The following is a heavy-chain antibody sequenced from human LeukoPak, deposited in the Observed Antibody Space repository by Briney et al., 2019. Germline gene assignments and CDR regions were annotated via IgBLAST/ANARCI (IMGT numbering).Heavy chain of an antibody. CDR3: AKDRDQYQPIDY. CDR2: INPNSGGT. J-gene: IGHJ4*02. Sequence: ASVKVSCKASGYTFTGYYMHWVRQAPGQGLEWMGRINPNSGGTNYAQKFQGRVTMTRDTSISTAYMELSRLRSDDTAVYYCAKDRDQYQPIDYWGQGTLVTVSS. D-gene: IGHD2-2*01. CDR1: GYTFTGYY. V-gene: IGHV1-2*06.